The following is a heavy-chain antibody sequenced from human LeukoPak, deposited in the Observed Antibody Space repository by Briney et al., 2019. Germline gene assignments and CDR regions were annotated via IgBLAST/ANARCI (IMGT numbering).Heavy chain of an antibody. D-gene: IGHD6-19*01. J-gene: IGHJ3*02. CDR2: IYYSGST. Sequence: PSETLSLTCTVSGGSISSYYWSWIRQPPGKGLEWIGYIYYSGSTNYNPSLKSRVTISVDTSKNQFSLELSSVTAADTAVYYCARDFGSGWYDAFDIWGQGTMVTVSS. V-gene: IGHV4-59*01. CDR1: GGSISSYY. CDR3: ARDFGSGWYDAFDI.